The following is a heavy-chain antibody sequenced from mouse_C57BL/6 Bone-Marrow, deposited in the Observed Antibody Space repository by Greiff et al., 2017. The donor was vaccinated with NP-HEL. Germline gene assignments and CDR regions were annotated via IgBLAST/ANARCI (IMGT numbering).Heavy chain of an antibody. V-gene: IGHV5-17*01. D-gene: IGHD2-3*01. CDR1: GFNFSDYG. CDR3: AKKINGYFWYFDV. CDR2: ISSGSSTI. Sequence: DVMLVESGGGLVKPGGSLKLSCAASGFNFSDYGMHWVRQAPEKGLEWVAYISSGSSTIYYADTVKGRFTISRDNAKNTLFLQMTSLRSEDTAMYYCAKKINGYFWYFDVWGTGTTVTVSS. J-gene: IGHJ1*03.